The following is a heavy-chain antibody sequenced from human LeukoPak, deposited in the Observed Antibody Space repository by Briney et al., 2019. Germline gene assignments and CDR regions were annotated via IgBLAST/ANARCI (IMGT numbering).Heavy chain of an antibody. Sequence: WMGWINPNSGGTNYAQKFQGRVTMTRDTSISTAYMELSRLRSDDTAVYYCASGGEDSYGKYWGQGTLVTVSS. D-gene: IGHD5-18*01. CDR3: ASGGEDSYGKY. V-gene: IGHV1-2*02. CDR2: INPNSGGT. J-gene: IGHJ4*02.